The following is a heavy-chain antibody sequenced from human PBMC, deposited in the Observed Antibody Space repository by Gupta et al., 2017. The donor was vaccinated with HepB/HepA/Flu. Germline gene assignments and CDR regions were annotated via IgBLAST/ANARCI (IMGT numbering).Heavy chain of an antibody. CDR2: IAQNVSQI. Sequence: EAQLVESGGGLVRPGESLRLSCAASGFPLSSSWMNWIRQAPGGGLEWLASIAQNVSQIYYADSVKGRFTISRDNAKNSLYLQMNSLRAEDTATYYCARDRAYKAFDYWGQGTLITVSS. CDR3: ARDRAYKAFDY. CDR1: GFPLSSSW. D-gene: IGHD5-12*01. V-gene: IGHV3-7*01. J-gene: IGHJ4*02.